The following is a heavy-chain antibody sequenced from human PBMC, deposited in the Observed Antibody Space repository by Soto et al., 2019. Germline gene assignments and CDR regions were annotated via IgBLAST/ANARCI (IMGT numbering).Heavy chain of an antibody. CDR2: ISGSGGNST. CDR3: AKGGGSCCFDC. D-gene: IGHD2-15*01. CDR1: GFTFSTYA. V-gene: IGHV3-23*01. J-gene: IGHJ4*02. Sequence: GGSLRLSCAASGFTFSTYAMSWVRQAPGKGLEWVSDISGSGGNSTFYGDSVKGRFTISRDNSKNTLYLEMSSLGAEDTAVYYCAKGGGSCCFDCWGQGTLVTVSS.